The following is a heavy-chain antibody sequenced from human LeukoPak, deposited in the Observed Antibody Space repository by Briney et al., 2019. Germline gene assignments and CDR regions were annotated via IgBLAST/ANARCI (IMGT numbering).Heavy chain of an antibody. J-gene: IGHJ4*02. CDR3: ARVVGYFDWFQ. Sequence: SGTLSLTCTVSGGSISYYYWNWIRQPPGKGLEWIGYIHYSGSTNYNPSLRGRVTISVDTSKNQFSLKLSSLTAADTAVYYCARVVGYFDWFQWGQGTLVTVSS. CDR1: GGSISYYY. CDR2: IHYSGST. D-gene: IGHD3-9*01. V-gene: IGHV4-59*01.